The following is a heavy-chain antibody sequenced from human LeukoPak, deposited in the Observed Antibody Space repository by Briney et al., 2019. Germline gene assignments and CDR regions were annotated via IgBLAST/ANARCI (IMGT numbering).Heavy chain of an antibody. CDR1: GYTFTGYY. CDR2: INSNSGGT. Sequence: GASVKVSCKASGYTFTGYYMHRVRQDPGQGLEWMGWINSNSGGTNYAQKFQGRVTMTRDTSISTAYMELSRLRSGDTAVYYCARHSPGLGPNSYNSVYWGQGTLVTVSS. V-gene: IGHV1-2*02. D-gene: IGHD1-1*01. CDR3: ARHSPGLGPNSYNSVY. J-gene: IGHJ4*02.